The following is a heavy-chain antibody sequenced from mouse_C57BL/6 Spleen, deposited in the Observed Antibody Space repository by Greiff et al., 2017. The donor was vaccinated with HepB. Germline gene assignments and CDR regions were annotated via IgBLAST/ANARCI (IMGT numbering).Heavy chain of an antibody. J-gene: IGHJ2*01. CDR2: INPNNGGT. V-gene: IGHV1-22*01. CDR1: GYTFTDYN. Sequence: VQLQQSGPELVKPGASVKMSCKASGYTFTDYNMHWVKQSHGKSLEWIGYINPNNGGTSYNQKFKGKATLTVNKSSSTAYMELRSLTSEDSAVYYCARSCYDYGPYFDYWGQGTTLTVSS. D-gene: IGHD2-4*01. CDR3: ARSCYDYGPYFDY.